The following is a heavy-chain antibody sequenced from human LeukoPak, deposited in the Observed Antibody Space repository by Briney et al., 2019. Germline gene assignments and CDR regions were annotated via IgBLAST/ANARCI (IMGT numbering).Heavy chain of an antibody. CDR2: IKQDGSEK. CDR1: GFTFSSYW. J-gene: IGHJ6*03. CDR3: ARNSRGWYCSGGSCYYYYYYYMDV. D-gene: IGHD2-15*01. V-gene: IGHV3-7*01. Sequence: PGGSLRLSCAASGFTFSSYWMSWVRQAPGKGLEWVANIKQDGSEKYYVDSVKGRFTISRDNAKNSLYLQMNSLRAEDTAVYYCARNSRGWYCSGGSCYYYYYYYMDVWGKGTTVTVSS.